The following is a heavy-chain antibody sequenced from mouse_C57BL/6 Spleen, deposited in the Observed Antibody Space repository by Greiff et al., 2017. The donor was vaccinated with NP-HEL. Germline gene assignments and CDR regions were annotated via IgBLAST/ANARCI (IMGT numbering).Heavy chain of an antibody. V-gene: IGHV1-80*01. CDR2: IYPGDGDT. Sequence: VKLQESGAELVKPGASVKISCKASGYAFSSYWMNWVKQRPGKGLEWIGQIYPGDGDTNYNGKFKGKATLTADKSSSTAYMQLSSLTSEDSAVYFCARAGYWYFDVWGKGTTVTVSS. CDR3: ARAGYWYFDV. CDR1: GYAFSSYW. J-gene: IGHJ1*03.